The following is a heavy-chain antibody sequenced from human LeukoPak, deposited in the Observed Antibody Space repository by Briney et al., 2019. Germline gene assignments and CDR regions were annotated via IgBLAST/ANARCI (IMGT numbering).Heavy chain of an antibody. V-gene: IGHV3-43D*04. CDR2: ISWDGHST. D-gene: IGHD2-2*01. Sequence: GGSLRLSCAASGFTFSDYAMHWVRQAPGKGLEWVSLISWDGHSTYYADSVKGRFTISRDNFKNSLFLQMNSLRPEDTAFYYCAKAAVERATSTSMSYYYYYYMDVWGKGTTVTVS. CDR1: GFTFSDYA. J-gene: IGHJ6*03. CDR3: AKAAVERATSTSMSYYYYYYMDV.